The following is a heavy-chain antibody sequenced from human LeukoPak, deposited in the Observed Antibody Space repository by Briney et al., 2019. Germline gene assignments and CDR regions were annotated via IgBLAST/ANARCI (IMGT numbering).Heavy chain of an antibody. Sequence: GRSLRLSCAASGFTFDDYAMHWVRQAPGKGLEWGSGISWNSGSIGYADSVKGRFTISRDNAKNSLYLQMNSLRADDTAVYYCARGGGYAWDYWGQGTLVTVSS. CDR2: ISWNSGSI. CDR1: GFTFDDYA. D-gene: IGHD5-12*01. CDR3: ARGGGYAWDY. V-gene: IGHV3-9*01. J-gene: IGHJ4*02.